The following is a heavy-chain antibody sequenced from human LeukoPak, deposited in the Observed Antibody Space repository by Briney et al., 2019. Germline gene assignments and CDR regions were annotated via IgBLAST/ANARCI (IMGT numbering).Heavy chain of an antibody. CDR3: ASGRRITIFGVVIGRHNWFDP. D-gene: IGHD3-3*01. J-gene: IGHJ5*02. V-gene: IGHV4-39*01. Sequence: SETLSLTCTVSGGSISSSSYYWGWIRQPPGKGLEWIGSIYYSGSTYYNPSLKSRVTISVDTSKNQFSLKLSSVTAADTAVYYCASGRRITIFGVVIGRHNWFDPWGQGTLVTVSS. CDR2: IYYSGST. CDR1: GGSISSSSYY.